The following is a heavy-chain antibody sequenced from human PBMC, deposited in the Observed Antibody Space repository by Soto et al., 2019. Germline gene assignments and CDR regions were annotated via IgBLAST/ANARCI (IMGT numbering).Heavy chain of an antibody. CDR3: ASGVWFGELLPSAFDY. J-gene: IGHJ4*02. Sequence: QVQLVESGGGVVQPGRSLRLSCAASGFTFSSYGMHWVRRAPGKGLEWVAVIWYDGSNKYYADSVKGRFTISRDNSKNTLYLQMNSLRAEDTAVYYCASGVWFGELLPSAFDYWGQGTLVTVSS. D-gene: IGHD3-10*01. CDR2: IWYDGSNK. CDR1: GFTFSSYG. V-gene: IGHV3-33*01.